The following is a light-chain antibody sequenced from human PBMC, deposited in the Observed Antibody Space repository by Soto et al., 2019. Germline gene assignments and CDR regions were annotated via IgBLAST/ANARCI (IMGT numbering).Light chain of an antibody. CDR3: SSFTSSSTGV. Sequence: QLVLTQPASVSGSPGQSITISCTGTSSDIGGYNYVSWYQQHPGKAPKLMIYEVSNRPSGVYNRFSGSKSGNTASLTISGLQAEDEAYYYCSSFTSSSTGVFGGGTKLTVL. J-gene: IGLJ3*02. CDR2: EVS. V-gene: IGLV2-14*01. CDR1: SSDIGGYNY.